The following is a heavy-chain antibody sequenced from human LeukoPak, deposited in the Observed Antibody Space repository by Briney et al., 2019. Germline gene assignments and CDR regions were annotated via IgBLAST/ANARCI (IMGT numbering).Heavy chain of an antibody. Sequence: ASVKVSCKASGCTFTGYYMHWVRQAPGQGLEWMGWINPNSGGTNYAQKFHGRVTMTRDTSISTAYMELNRLRSDDTAVYYCARDRDYGSGIFDYWGQGTLVTVSS. V-gene: IGHV1-2*02. D-gene: IGHD3-10*01. CDR3: ARDRDYGSGIFDY. J-gene: IGHJ4*02. CDR2: INPNSGGT. CDR1: GCTFTGYY.